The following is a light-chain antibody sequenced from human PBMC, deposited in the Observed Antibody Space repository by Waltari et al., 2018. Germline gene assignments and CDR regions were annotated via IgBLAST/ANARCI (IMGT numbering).Light chain of an antibody. CDR3: AAWDDSLRGHWV. Sequence: QSVLTQPPSASATPGQGVVISCSGSSSNIGNNFVNWYQQLPGKAPKLVIYRNDQRPSGVPDRFSGSKSGTSASLAINGLQSEDEADYYCAAWDDSLRGHWVFGGGTKVTVL. CDR2: RND. J-gene: IGLJ3*02. V-gene: IGLV1-44*01. CDR1: SSNIGNNF.